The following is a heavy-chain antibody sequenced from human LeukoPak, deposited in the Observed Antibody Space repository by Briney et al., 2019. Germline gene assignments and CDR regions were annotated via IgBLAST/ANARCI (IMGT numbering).Heavy chain of an antibody. Sequence: QAGGSLRLSCAASGFTLDDYAMHWVRQAPGKGLEWVSAISGSGGSTYYADSVKGRFTISRDNSKNTLYLQMNSLRAEDTAVYYCAKRRVTYYGSGGDGGFDYWGQGTLVTVSS. J-gene: IGHJ4*02. CDR2: ISGSGGST. CDR3: AKRRVTYYGSGGDGGFDY. D-gene: IGHD3-10*01. CDR1: GFTLDDYA. V-gene: IGHV3-23*01.